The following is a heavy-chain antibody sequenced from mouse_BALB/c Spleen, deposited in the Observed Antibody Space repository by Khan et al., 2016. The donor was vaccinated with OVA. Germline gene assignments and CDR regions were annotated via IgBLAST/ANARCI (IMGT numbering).Heavy chain of an antibody. CDR1: GFTFSSYR. Sequence: EVQGVESGGGLVQPGGSRKLSCAASGFTFSSYRMHWVRQAPEKGLEWVAYISGDSNTIYYADTVKGRFTISRDNPKNTLFLQMTSLMSEDTARYYCATSYFYGYYFDYWGPGTTLTVSS. CDR3: ATSYFYGYYFDY. D-gene: IGHD1-1*01. V-gene: IGHV5-17*02. CDR2: ISGDSNTI. J-gene: IGHJ2*01.